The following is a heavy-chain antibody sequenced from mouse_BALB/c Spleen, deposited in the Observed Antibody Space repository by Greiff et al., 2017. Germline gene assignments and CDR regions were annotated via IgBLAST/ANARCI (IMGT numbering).Heavy chain of an antibody. D-gene: IGHD2-1*01. V-gene: IGHV1S135*01. CDR3: ARMNYGNYGAMDY. J-gene: IGHJ4*01. CDR1: GYAFTSYN. CDR2: IDPYNGGT. Sequence: EVQGVESGPELVKPGASVKVSCKASGYAFTSYNMYWVKQSHGKSLEWIGYIDPYNGGTSYNQKFKGKATLTVDKSSSTAYMHLNSLTSEDSAVYYCARMNYGNYGAMDYWGQGTSVTVSS.